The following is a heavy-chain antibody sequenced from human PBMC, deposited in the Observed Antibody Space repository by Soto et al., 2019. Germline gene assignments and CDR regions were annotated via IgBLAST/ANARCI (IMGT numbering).Heavy chain of an antibody. Sequence: QVQLQQWGAGLLKPSETLSLTCAVYGGSFSGYYWSWIRQPPGKGLEWIGEINHSGSTNYNPSLRSRVTISVDTPKDQFSLHLSSVTAADTAVYYCARRRHPLGHGSGSYGYWGQGTLVTVSS. V-gene: IGHV4-34*01. CDR3: ARRRHPLGHGSGSYGY. J-gene: IGHJ4*02. CDR2: INHSGST. D-gene: IGHD3-10*01. CDR1: GGSFSGYY.